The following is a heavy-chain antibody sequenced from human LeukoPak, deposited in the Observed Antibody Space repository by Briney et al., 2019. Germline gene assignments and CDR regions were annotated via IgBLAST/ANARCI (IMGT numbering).Heavy chain of an antibody. CDR2: INHSGST. D-gene: IGHD2-21*02. CDR1: GGSFSGYY. Sequence: PSETLSLTCAVYGGSFSGYYWSWIRQPPGKGLEWIGEINHSGSTNYNPSLKSRVTISVDTSKNQFSLKLSSVTAADTAVYYCARSPQYCGGDCYSGAAFGYWGQGTLVTVSS. V-gene: IGHV4-34*01. J-gene: IGHJ4*02. CDR3: ARSPQYCGGDCYSGAAFGY.